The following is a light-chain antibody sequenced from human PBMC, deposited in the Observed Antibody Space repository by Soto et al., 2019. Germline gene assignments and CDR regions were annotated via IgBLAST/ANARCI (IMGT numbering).Light chain of an antibody. V-gene: IGLV2-11*01. CDR3: CSYAGSYV. Sequence: QSALAQPRSVSGSPGQSVTISCTGTSSDVGGYKYVSWYQQHPGKAPKLMIYDVSKRPSGVPDRFSGSKSGNTASLTISGLKAEDAADYYCCSYAGSYVFGNGTKVTV. CDR2: DVS. CDR1: SSDVGGYKY. J-gene: IGLJ1*01.